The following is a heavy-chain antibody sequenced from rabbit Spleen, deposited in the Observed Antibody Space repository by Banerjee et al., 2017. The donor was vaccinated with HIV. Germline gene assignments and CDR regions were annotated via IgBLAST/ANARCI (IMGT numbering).Heavy chain of an antibody. CDR1: GFSFSSSYY. V-gene: IGHV1S40*01. CDR2: IDTGDGNT. D-gene: IGHD8-1*01. Sequence: QSLEESGGDLVKPVASLTLTCTASGFSFSSSYYMCWVRQAPGKGLELIACIDTGDGNTYYASWAKGRFTSSKTSSTTVTLQMTSLTAADTATYFCARDTGSSFSSYGMDLWGPGTLVTVS. J-gene: IGHJ6*01. CDR3: ARDTGSSFSSYGMDL.